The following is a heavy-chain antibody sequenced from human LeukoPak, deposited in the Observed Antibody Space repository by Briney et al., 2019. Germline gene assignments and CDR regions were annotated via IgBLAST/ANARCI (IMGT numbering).Heavy chain of an antibody. J-gene: IGHJ5*02. CDR2: ISHSGST. CDR3: ATEVGQWLVRT. D-gene: IGHD6-19*01. CDR1: GYSISNDYY. Sequence: SETLSLTCVVSGYSISNDYYWGWIRQPPGRGLWWIGSISHSGSTYYNPSLKSRVTISADTSKNQFSLKLSSVTAADTAVYYCATEVGQWLVRTWGQGTLVTVSS. V-gene: IGHV4-38-2*01.